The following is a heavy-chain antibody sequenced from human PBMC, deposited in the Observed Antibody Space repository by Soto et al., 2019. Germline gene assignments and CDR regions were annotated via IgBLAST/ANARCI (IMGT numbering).Heavy chain of an antibody. J-gene: IGHJ6*03. V-gene: IGHV3-23*01. CDR2: ISGSGGST. D-gene: IGHD6-13*01. Sequence: EVQLLESGGGLVQPGGSLRLSCAASGFTFSSYAMSWVRQAPGKGLEWVSAISGSGGSTYYADSVKGRFTISRDNSKNALYLQMNSRRAEDTAVYYCAVGEYSSSGIQLDNYYYMDVWGKGTTVTVSS. CDR1: GFTFSSYA. CDR3: AVGEYSSSGIQLDNYYYMDV.